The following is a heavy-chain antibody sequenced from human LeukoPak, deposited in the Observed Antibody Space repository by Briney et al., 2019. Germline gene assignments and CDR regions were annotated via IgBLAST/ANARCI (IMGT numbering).Heavy chain of an antibody. CDR1: GFTFSRYW. V-gene: IGHV3-74*03. Sequence: GGSLRLSCAASGFTFSRYWVHWVRQAPGKGLMWVSRISPDGSTTLYADSVKGRFTISRDNAKNTLYLQMNSLGAEDTAVYYSVRDRSSTSWYDAFDIWGQGTMVTVSS. CDR2: ISPDGSTT. J-gene: IGHJ3*02. CDR3: VRDRSSTSWYDAFDI. D-gene: IGHD2-2*01.